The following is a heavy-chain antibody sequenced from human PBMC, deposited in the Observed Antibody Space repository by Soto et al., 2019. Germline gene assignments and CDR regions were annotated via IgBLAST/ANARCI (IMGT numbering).Heavy chain of an antibody. CDR2: MYYSGST. V-gene: IGHV4-59*08. J-gene: IGHJ6*03. Sequence: QVQLQESGPGLVKPSETLSLSCSVSGGSISGHYWSWVRQTPGKGLEWIGYMYYSGSTNYNPSLKMRVTNSVDTSKNHFSLRLTSVPAADTALYYCARGPYYDLIWNYYYMDVWGKGTTVTVSS. D-gene: IGHD3-16*01. CDR3: ARGPYYDLIWNYYYMDV. CDR1: GGSISGHY.